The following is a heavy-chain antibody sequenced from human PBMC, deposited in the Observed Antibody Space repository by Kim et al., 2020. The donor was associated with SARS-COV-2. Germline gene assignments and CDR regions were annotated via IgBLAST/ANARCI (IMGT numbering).Heavy chain of an antibody. J-gene: IGHJ6*02. V-gene: IGHV3-13*01. CDR3: ARGRIGYYYYGMDV. Sequence: PGSVKGRFTISRENAKNSLYLQMNSLRAGDTAVYYCARGRIGYYYYGMDVWGQGTTVTVSS.